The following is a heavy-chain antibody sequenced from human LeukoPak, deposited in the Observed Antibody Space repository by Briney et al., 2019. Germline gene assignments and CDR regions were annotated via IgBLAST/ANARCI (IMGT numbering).Heavy chain of an antibody. CDR2: IFYSGSA. V-gene: IGHV4-61*01. Sequence: SEALSLTCTVSGGSVSSGSYYWTWIRQPPGKGLEWIGYIFYSGSANYNPSLKSRVTISVDTSKNQFSLKLSSVTAADTAVYYCASLPNCSGGSCSRGSNYFDYWGQGTLVTVSS. CDR1: GGSVSSGSYY. CDR3: ASLPNCSGGSCSRGSNYFDY. J-gene: IGHJ4*02. D-gene: IGHD2-15*01.